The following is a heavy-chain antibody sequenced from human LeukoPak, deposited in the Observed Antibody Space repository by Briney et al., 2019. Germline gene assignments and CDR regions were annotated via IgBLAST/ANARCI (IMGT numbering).Heavy chain of an antibody. CDR3: ARGRVSSSTWYSTYYYFFYMDF. Sequence: SQTLSLTCTVSGDSISSGTYFWTWFRQPAGLGLEWIGRIYTSGRTNYNPSFKSRVTISVDTSKNQFSLKLSSVTAADTAVYFCARGRVSSSTWYSTYYYFFYMDFWGKGTTVTVSS. CDR2: IYTSGRT. J-gene: IGHJ6*03. V-gene: IGHV4-61*02. CDR1: GDSISSGTYF. D-gene: IGHD4-11*01.